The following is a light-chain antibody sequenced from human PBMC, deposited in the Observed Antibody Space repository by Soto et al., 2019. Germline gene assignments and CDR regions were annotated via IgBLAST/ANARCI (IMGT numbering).Light chain of an antibody. J-gene: IGLJ1*01. CDR3: GTCDSSLSAGV. V-gene: IGLV1-51*01. CDR2: DNN. Sequence: QSVLTQPPSVSAAPGQKVTISCSGSGSNIGDNYVSWYQQLPGTAPKLLIYDNNKRPSGIPDRFSGSKSGTSATLGITGLQTGDEADYFCGTCDSSLSAGVFGTGTKLTVL. CDR1: GSNIGDNY.